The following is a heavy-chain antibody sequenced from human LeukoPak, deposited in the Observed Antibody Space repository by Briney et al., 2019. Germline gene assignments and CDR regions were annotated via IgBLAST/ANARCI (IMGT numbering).Heavy chain of an antibody. Sequence: SETLSLTCTVTGGSISSYYWSWIRQPPGKGLEWLGYIYYSGSTNYNPSLKSRVTISVDTSKNQFSLKLSSVTAADSAVYYCARDRRAIAARPSYYYGMDVWGQGTTVTVSS. V-gene: IGHV4-59*01. CDR3: ARDRRAIAARPSYYYGMDV. D-gene: IGHD6-6*01. CDR2: IYYSGST. CDR1: GGSISSYY. J-gene: IGHJ6*02.